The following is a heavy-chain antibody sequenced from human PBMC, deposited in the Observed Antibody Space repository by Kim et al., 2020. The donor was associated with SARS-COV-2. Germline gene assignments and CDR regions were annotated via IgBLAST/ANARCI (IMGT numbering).Heavy chain of an antibody. CDR3: ASLGGGDWFGP. Sequence: GGSLRLSCAASGFTFSSYGMNWVRQAPGKGLEWVAVISYDGSNKYYADSVKGRFTISRDNSKNTLYLQMNSLRAEDTAVYYCASLGGGDWFGPWGQGNLVTVSS. D-gene: IGHD3-16*01. V-gene: IGHV3-30*04. J-gene: IGHJ5*02. CDR1: GFTFSSYG. CDR2: ISYDGSNK.